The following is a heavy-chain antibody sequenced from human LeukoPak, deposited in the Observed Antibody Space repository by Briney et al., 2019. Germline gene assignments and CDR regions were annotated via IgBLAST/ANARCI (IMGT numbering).Heavy chain of an antibody. Sequence: PGGSLRLTCAASGFTFSTYSMNWVRQAPGKGLEWVSYIGTSSNIYYTDSVKGRFTISRDNAKNSLYLQMNSLRAEDTAVYYCARDPYCSGGSCYSGGWFDPWGQGTLVTVSS. V-gene: IGHV3-48*01. CDR3: ARDPYCSGGSCYSGGWFDP. CDR2: IGTSSNI. J-gene: IGHJ5*02. D-gene: IGHD2-15*01. CDR1: GFTFSTYS.